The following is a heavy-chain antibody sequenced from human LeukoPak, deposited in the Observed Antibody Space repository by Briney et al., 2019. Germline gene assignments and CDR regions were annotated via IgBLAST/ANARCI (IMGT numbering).Heavy chain of an antibody. V-gene: IGHV3-9*01. CDR2: ISWNSGGI. CDR3: VKDIRDIDLVLGAIMSLGFDS. J-gene: IGHJ4*02. D-gene: IGHD2-8*02. CDR1: GFTFENHA. Sequence: GRSLRLSCAASGFTFENHAMHWVRQVPGKGLEWVSGISWNSGGIGYADSVKGRFAISRDNARNSLFLQMNSLRPEDTALYYCVKDIRDIDLVLGAIMSLGFDSWGQGTLVTVSS.